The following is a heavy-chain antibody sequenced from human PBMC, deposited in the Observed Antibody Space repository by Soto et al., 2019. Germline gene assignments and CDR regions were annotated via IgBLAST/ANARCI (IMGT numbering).Heavy chain of an antibody. Sequence: SXESLTLSCASPGSTFSSYARHWVRQAPGKGLEWVAVISYDGSNKYYADSVKGRFTISRDNSKNTLYLQMNSLRAEDTAVYYCARGGVVAANDVYDYGMDVWGQGTTVTVSS. J-gene: IGHJ6*02. CDR2: ISYDGSNK. CDR3: ARGGVVAANDVYDYGMDV. V-gene: IGHV3-30-3*01. D-gene: IGHD2-15*01. CDR1: GSTFSSYA.